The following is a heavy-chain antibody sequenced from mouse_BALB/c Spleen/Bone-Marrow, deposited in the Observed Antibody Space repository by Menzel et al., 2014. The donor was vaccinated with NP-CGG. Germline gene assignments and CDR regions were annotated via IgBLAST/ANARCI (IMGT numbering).Heavy chain of an antibody. J-gene: IGHJ2*01. CDR1: GFNIKDTY. Sequence: VQLQQSGAELVKPGASVKLSCTASGFNIKDTYMHWVKQRPEQGLEWIGRIDPANGNTKYDPKFQGKATITADTSSNTASMQLSSVTSENTAVYYSARYRLGNYFDDWGQGTTRTVSS. D-gene: IGHD2-14*01. CDR3: ARYRLGNYFDD. V-gene: IGHV14-3*02. CDR2: IDPANGNT.